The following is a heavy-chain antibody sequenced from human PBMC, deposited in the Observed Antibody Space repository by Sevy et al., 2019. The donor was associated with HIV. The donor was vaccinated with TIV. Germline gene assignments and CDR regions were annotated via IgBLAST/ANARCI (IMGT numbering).Heavy chain of an antibody. CDR2: INSDGRIT. D-gene: IGHD3-10*01. V-gene: IGHV3-74*01. J-gene: IGHJ4*02. Sequence: GGSLRLSCVVSRFTSSNYWMHWVRQAPGKGLVWVSRINSDGRITTYADSVKGRFTISRDLAKNTLYLQMNSVRVEDTAVYFCARATAGVASLWGQGTLVTVSS. CDR3: ARATAGVASL. CDR1: RFTSSNYW.